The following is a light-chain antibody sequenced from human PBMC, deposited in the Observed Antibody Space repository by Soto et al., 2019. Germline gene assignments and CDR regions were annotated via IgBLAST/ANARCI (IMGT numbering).Light chain of an antibody. CDR2: FDD. CDR3: AAWDDSLSGPL. CDR1: NSNIGNNA. J-gene: IGLJ3*02. Sequence: QSVLTQPPSVSAAPGQRVTISCSGSNSNIGNNAVNWYQQLPGKAPKLLVHFDDRVASGVSDRVSGAKSGTSGSLAISARQSEDEADYYCAAWDDSLSGPLFGGGTKLTVL. V-gene: IGLV1-36*01.